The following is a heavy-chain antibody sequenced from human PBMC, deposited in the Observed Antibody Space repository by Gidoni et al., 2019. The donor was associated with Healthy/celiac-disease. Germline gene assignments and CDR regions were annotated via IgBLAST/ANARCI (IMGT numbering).Heavy chain of an antibody. CDR1: GFTLSSYS. D-gene: IGHD2-15*01. CDR2: ISSRSSTI. V-gene: IGHV3-48*02. CDR3: AREERALVVDV. J-gene: IGHJ6*02. Sequence: EVQLVESGGGLVQPGGSLRLSCAASGFTLSSYSMNWVRQAPGKGLEWVSYISSRSSTIYYADSVKGRFTISRDNAKNSLYLQMNSLRDDDTAVYYCAREERALVVDVWGQGTTVTVSS.